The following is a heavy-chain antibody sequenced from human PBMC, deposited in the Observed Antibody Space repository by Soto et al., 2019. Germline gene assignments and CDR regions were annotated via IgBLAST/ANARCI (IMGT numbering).Heavy chain of an antibody. CDR2: ISYDGSNK. CDR1: GFTFSSYG. J-gene: IGHJ4*02. D-gene: IGHD6-13*01. Sequence: GGSLRLSCAASGFTFSSYGMHWVRQAPGKGLEWVAVISYDGSNKYYADSVKGRFTISRDNSKNTLYLQMNSLRAEDTAVYYCAKDKQQLAVLDYWGQGTLVTVSS. CDR3: AKDKQQLAVLDY. V-gene: IGHV3-30*18.